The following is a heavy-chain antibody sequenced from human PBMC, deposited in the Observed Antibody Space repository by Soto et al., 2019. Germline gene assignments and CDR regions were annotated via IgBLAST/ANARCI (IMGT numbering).Heavy chain of an antibody. Sequence: GGSLRLSCAASGFTSSNYWMHWVRQAPGKGLVWVSRIKSDGSSTSYAVSVKGRFTISRDNAKNTLDLQMHGLRAEDMAVYYCARSVRSGSFPYYYYAMDVWGQGATVTVSS. CDR3: ARSVRSGSFPYYYYAMDV. CDR2: IKSDGSST. J-gene: IGHJ6*02. D-gene: IGHD3-10*01. V-gene: IGHV3-74*01. CDR1: GFTSSNYW.